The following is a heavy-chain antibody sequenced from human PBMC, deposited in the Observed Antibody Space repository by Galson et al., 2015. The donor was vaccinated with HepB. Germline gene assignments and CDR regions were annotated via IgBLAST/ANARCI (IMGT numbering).Heavy chain of an antibody. CDR1: GFTFSSYA. Sequence: SLRLSCAASGFTFSSYAMHWVRQAPGKGLEWVAVISYDGSNKYYADSVKGRFTISRDNSKNTLYLQMNSLRAEDTAVYYCARDGGLLWFGESPLYYYGMDVWGQGTTVTVSS. J-gene: IGHJ6*02. D-gene: IGHD3-10*01. V-gene: IGHV3-30-3*01. CDR2: ISYDGSNK. CDR3: ARDGGLLWFGESPLYYYGMDV.